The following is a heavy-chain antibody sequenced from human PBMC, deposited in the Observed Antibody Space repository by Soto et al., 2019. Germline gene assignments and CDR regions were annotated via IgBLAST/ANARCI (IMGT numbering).Heavy chain of an antibody. D-gene: IGHD2-15*01. CDR1: GFRFSTYN. Sequence: GGSLRLSCAASGFRFSTYNMSWIRQAPGKGLEWLSYISPGSRYPAYADSVKGRFTISRDNAKRSLYLQMMSLTAEDTAIYYCVRGGGGGLFDPWGQGTMVTVSS. V-gene: IGHV3-11*06. J-gene: IGHJ5*02. CDR2: ISPGSRYP. CDR3: VRGGGGGLFDP.